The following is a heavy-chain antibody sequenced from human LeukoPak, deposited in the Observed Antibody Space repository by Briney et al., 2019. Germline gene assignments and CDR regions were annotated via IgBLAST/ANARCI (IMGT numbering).Heavy chain of an antibody. CDR3: AREGTTVTTREWFDP. V-gene: IGHV4-30-4*08. CDR2: IYYGGST. D-gene: IGHD4-17*01. J-gene: IGHJ5*02. Sequence: SETLSLTCTVSGGSISSGDYYWSWIRQPPGKGLEWIGYIYYGGSTYYNPSLKSRVTISVDTSKNQFSLKLSSVTAADTAVYYCAREGTTVTTREWFDPWGQGTLVTVSS. CDR1: GGSISSGDYY.